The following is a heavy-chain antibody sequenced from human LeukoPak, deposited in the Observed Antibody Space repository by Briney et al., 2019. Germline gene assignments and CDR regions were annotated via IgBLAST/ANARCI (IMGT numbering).Heavy chain of an antibody. CDR2: INHSGST. Sequence: SETLSLTCAVYGGSFSGYYWSWICQPPGKGLEWIGEINHSGSTNYNPSLKSRVTISVDTSKNQFSLKLSSVTGADTAVYYCARSHYYDSSGSQNNWFDPWGQGTLVTVS. V-gene: IGHV4-34*01. CDR1: GGSFSGYY. J-gene: IGHJ5*02. D-gene: IGHD3-22*01. CDR3: ARSHYYDSSGSQNNWFDP.